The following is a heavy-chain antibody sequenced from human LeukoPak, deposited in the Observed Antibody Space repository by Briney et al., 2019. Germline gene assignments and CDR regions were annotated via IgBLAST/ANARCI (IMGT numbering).Heavy chain of an antibody. J-gene: IGHJ2*01. V-gene: IGHV4-59*01. Sequence: SETLSLTCTVSGGSISSYYWSWIRQPPGKGLEWIGYIYYSGSTNYNPSLKSRVTISVDTSKNQFSLKLSSVTAADTAVYYCATRATYYYDSSGPWYFDLWGRGTLVTVSS. CDR1: GGSISSYY. CDR2: IYYSGST. D-gene: IGHD3-22*01. CDR3: ATRATYYYDSSGPWYFDL.